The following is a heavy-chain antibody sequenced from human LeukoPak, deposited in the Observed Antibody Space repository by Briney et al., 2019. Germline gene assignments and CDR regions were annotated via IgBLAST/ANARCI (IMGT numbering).Heavy chain of an antibody. Sequence: PGGPLRLSCAASGFTFSSYAMSWVRQAPRKGLEWVSAISGSGNSTYCADSVKGRFTIPRHNSENTLYLQMNSLTAEETAVYCCAKGFHCSSTSCYGRPFDFWGKGTLVTVSS. CDR3: AKGFHCSSTSCYGRPFDF. D-gene: IGHD2-2*01. CDR1: GFTFSSYA. V-gene: IGHV3-23*01. CDR2: ISGSGNST. J-gene: IGHJ4*02.